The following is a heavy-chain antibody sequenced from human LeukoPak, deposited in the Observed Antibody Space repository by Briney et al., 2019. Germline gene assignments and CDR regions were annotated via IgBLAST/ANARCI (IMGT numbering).Heavy chain of an antibody. D-gene: IGHD3-22*01. J-gene: IGHJ4*02. CDR2: ISAYDGNT. CDR3: ARGPSYYDRSGYYYGFDY. Sequence: ASVKVSCKASGYTFTRYGISWVRQAPGQGLEWMGWISAYDGNTNYAQKLQGRVTMTTDTSTSTAYMELRSLRSDDTAVFCCARGPSYYDRSGYYYGFDYWGQGTLVTVSS. V-gene: IGHV1-18*01. CDR1: GYTFTRYG.